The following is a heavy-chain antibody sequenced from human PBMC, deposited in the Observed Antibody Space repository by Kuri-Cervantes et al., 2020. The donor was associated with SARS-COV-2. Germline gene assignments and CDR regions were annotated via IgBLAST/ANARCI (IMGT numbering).Heavy chain of an antibody. CDR2: IYHSGST. D-gene: IGHD4-11*01. CDR1: GGSISSGGYS. Sequence: SETLSLTCAVSGGSISSGGYSWSWIRQPPGKGLEWIGYIYHSGSTYYNPSLKSRVTISVDRSKNQFSLKLSSVTAADTVVYYCARRINYWWFDPWGQGTLVTVSS. J-gene: IGHJ5*02. V-gene: IGHV4-30-2*01. CDR3: ARRINYWWFDP.